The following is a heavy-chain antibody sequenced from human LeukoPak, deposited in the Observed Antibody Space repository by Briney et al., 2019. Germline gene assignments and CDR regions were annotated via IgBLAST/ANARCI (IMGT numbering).Heavy chain of an antibody. D-gene: IGHD5-24*01. J-gene: IGHJ4*02. CDR3: ARGDGDY. CDR1: GYTFTTYG. V-gene: IGHV1-18*01. CDR2: ISGYNGDT. Sequence: ASVKVSCKASGYTFTTYGLTWVRQAPGHGLEWMGWISGYNGDTSYAQRFQDRFTMTTDTSASTAYMELRSLTSDDTAVYYCARGDGDYWGQGSLVTVSS.